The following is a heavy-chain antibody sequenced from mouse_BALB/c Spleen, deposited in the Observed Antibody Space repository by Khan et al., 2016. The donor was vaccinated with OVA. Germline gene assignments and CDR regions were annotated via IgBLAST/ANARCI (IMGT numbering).Heavy chain of an antibody. J-gene: IGHJ3*01. V-gene: IGHV1-4*01. CDR3: VGCGAYQRNGGWFAY. CDR2: INPSNGYT. CDR1: GYTFTSYT. D-gene: IGHD2-14*01. Sequence: QVQLQQSGAELARPGASVKMSCKASGYTFTSYTIHWIKLRPGQGLEWIGFINPSNGYTNYNQKLKDKATLTADKSSTTVYMQLSSLTSDDAAVDNCVGCGAYQRNGGWFAYWGQGTLVTVSA.